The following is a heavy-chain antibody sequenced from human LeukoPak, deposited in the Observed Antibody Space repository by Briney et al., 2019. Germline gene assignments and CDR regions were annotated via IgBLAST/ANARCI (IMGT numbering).Heavy chain of an antibody. CDR3: AKDNVRFLEWLFCY. J-gene: IGHJ4*02. D-gene: IGHD3-3*01. CDR2: ISGSSDNT. V-gene: IGHV3-23*01. CDR1: GFTYRSHA. Sequence: GGSLRLSCAVSGFTYRSHAMSWVRQAPGKGLEWVSVISGSSDNTYYADSVKGRLTISRDNSKNTLYLQMNSLRAEDTALYYCAKDNVRFLEWLFCYWGQGTLVTVSS.